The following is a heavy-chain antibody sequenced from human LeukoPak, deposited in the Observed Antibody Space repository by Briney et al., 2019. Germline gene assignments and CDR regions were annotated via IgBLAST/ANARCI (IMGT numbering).Heavy chain of an antibody. Sequence: GGSLRLSCAASGFTFSSYSMNWVRQAPGKGLEWVSSISSSSSYIYYADSVKGRFTISRDNSKNTLYLQMNSLRAEDTAVFYCARDMGDGHTSPNYYYYMDVWGKGTTVTVSS. J-gene: IGHJ6*03. CDR3: ARDMGDGHTSPNYYYYMDV. CDR2: ISSSSSYI. D-gene: IGHD5-24*01. V-gene: IGHV3-21*01. CDR1: GFTFSSYS.